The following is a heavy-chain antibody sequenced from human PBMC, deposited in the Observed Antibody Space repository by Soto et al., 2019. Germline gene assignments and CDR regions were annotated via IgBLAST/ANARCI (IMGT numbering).Heavy chain of an antibody. V-gene: IGHV4-59*01. D-gene: IGHD6-13*01. CDR2: IYYTGSP. CDR1: GDSINNYY. CDR3: AKYRRTEAEGFTLDY. Sequence: SETLSLTCTVSGDSINNYYWSWVRQPPGKRLEWIGYIYYTGSPTYNPSLESRVTMSVDTSKNQFSLKLNSVNAADTAVYYCAKYRRTEAEGFTLDYWGRGTLVTVSS. J-gene: IGHJ4*02.